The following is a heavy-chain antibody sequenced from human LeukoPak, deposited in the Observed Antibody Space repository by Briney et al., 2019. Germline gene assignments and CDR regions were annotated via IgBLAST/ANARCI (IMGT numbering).Heavy chain of an antibody. CDR2: INPNSGGT. D-gene: IGHD1-26*01. V-gene: IGHV1-2*02. Sequence: GASVKVSCKASGYTFTGYYMHWVRQAPGQGLEWMGWINPNSGGTNYAQKFQGRVTMTRNTSISTAYMELSSLRSEDTAVYYCAATGGATNDYWGQGTLVTVSS. CDR3: AATGGATNDY. J-gene: IGHJ4*02. CDR1: GYTFTGYY.